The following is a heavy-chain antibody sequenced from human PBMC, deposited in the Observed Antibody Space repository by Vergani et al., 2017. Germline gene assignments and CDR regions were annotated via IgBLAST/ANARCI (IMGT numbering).Heavy chain of an antibody. CDR1: GFTFSSDA. CDR3: ASAYGRYDCLDY. V-gene: IGHV3-23*01. D-gene: IGHD3-16*01. Sequence: EVQLLESGGGLVQPGGSLRVSCAASGFTFSSDAMSWVRQAPGKGLECVSDSNRGSTTYYADSVKGRFTISRDNSKNTVFRQMNSLRVEDTSVYYCASAYGRYDCLDYCCKRTLVIVSS. J-gene: IGHJ4*01. CDR2: SNRGSTT.